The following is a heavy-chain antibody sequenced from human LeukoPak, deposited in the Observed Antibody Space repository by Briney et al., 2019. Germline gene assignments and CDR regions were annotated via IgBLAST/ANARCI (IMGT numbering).Heavy chain of an antibody. Sequence: GGSLRLSCAASGFTFNDYAMHWVRQAPGKGLEWVSGINWNIDTIGYADSVKGRFTISRDNAKNSLYLQMNSLTAEDTAFYYCARDILYRSGNPHKGNIFDYWGQGALVIVSS. J-gene: IGHJ4*02. V-gene: IGHV3-9*01. CDR1: GFTFNDYA. CDR3: ARDILYRSGNPHKGNIFDY. D-gene: IGHD3-16*02. CDR2: INWNIDTI.